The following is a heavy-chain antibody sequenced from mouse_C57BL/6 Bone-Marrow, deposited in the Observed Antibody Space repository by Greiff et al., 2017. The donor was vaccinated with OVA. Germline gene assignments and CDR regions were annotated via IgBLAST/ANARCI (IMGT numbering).Heavy chain of an antibody. V-gene: IGHV1-78*01. Sequence: VQLQQSDAELVKPGASVKISCKVSGYTFTAHTIHWMKQRPEQGLEWIGYIYPRDGSTKYNEKFKGKATLTADKSSSTAYMQLNSLTSEDSAVYFCARRGFYDYGSSGYWYFDVWGTGTTVTVSS. D-gene: IGHD1-1*01. CDR1: GYTFTAHT. CDR3: ARRGFYDYGSSGYWYFDV. CDR2: IYPRDGST. J-gene: IGHJ1*03.